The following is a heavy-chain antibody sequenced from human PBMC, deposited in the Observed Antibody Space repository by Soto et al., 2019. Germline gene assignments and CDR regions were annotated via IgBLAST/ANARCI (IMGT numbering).Heavy chain of an antibody. CDR3: ARDGIGGTVFRGYLDY. J-gene: IGHJ4*02. Sequence: PGGSLRLSCAVPGGIFHGYGMHWVRQAPGQGLEWVAIIRFDGSNEAYADSVKGRFTISRDNSKNTLYLQMNTLGAEDTAVYYYARDGIGGTVFRGYLDYWGRGTVVTVSS. CDR1: GGIFHGYG. D-gene: IGHD1-7*01. CDR2: IRFDGSNE. V-gene: IGHV3-33*01.